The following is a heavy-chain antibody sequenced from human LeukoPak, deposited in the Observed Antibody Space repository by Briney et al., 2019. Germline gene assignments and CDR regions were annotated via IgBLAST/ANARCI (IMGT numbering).Heavy chain of an antibody. Sequence: GGSLRLSCAAFGFTFSFAWMSWVRQAPGKGLEWVAVISYDGSDKYYADSVKGRFTISRDNSKNTLYLQMNSLRAEDTGVYYCAKDLSSGSRRAYWGQGTLVTVSS. CDR1: GFTFSFAW. CDR3: AKDLSSGSRRAY. D-gene: IGHD6-19*01. CDR2: ISYDGSDK. J-gene: IGHJ4*02. V-gene: IGHV3-30*18.